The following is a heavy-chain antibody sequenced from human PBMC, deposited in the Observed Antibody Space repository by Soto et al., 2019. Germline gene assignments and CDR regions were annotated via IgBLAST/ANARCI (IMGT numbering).Heavy chain of an antibody. V-gene: IGHV4-34*01. J-gene: IGHJ4*02. CDR2: INHSGST. D-gene: IGHD3-3*01. Sequence: PSETLSLTCAVYGGSFSGYYWSWIRQPPGKGLEWIGEINHSGSTNYNPSLKSRVTISVDTSKNQFSLKLSSVTAADTAVYYCASLRFLEWSRSFSRAPIDYWGQGTLVTVSS. CDR1: GGSFSGYY. CDR3: ASLRFLEWSRSFSRAPIDY.